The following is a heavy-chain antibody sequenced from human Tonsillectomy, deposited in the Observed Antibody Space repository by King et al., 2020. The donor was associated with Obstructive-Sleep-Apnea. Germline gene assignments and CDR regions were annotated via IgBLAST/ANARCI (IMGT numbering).Heavy chain of an antibody. CDR3: ARDNGYCSAGSCSLGVFDI. CDR2: IYYSGST. CDR1: GGSINSGGYY. J-gene: IGHJ3*02. Sequence: QLQESGPGLVKPSQTLSLTCTVSGGSINSGGYYWSWIRQHPGKGLEWIGFIYYSGSTHYNPSLESRATISVDTSKNQFSLKLSSVTAADTAVYYCARDNGYCSAGSCSLGVFDIWGQGTMVTVSS. V-gene: IGHV4-31*03. D-gene: IGHD2-15*01.